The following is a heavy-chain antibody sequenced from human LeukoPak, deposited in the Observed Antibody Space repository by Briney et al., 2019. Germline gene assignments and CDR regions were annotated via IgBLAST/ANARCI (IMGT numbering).Heavy chain of an antibody. CDR1: GGTFSTYT. Sequence: ASVKVSCKASGGTFSTYTINWVRQAPGQGLEWMGGIIPILGIANYAQKFQGRVTITADKSTSTAYMELSSLRSEDTAVYYCARDSFRYSGSYPRQAFDIWGQGTMVTVSS. CDR3: ARDSFRYSGSYPRQAFDI. J-gene: IGHJ3*02. D-gene: IGHD1-26*01. V-gene: IGHV1-69*10. CDR2: IIPILGIA.